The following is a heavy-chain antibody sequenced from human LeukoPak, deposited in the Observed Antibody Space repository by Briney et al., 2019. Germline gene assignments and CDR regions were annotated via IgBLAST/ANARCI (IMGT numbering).Heavy chain of an antibody. CDR2: FSGSGGSI. D-gene: IGHD3-10*02. Sequence: GGTLRLSCAASGFTFSSYAMSWVRQAPGKGLEWVSSFSGSGGSIYYADSVKGRFTISRDNSKNTLYLQMNSLRAEDTAVYYCAELGITMIGGVWGKGTTVTISS. CDR3: AELGITMIGGV. CDR1: GFTFSSYA. J-gene: IGHJ6*04. V-gene: IGHV3-23*01.